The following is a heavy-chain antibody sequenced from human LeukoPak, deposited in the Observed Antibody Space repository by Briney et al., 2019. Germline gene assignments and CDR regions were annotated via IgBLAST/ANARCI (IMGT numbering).Heavy chain of an antibody. Sequence: SETLSLTCTVSGGSISSNNYYWGWIRQPPGKGLEWIGSIYYSGSSYYNPSLKSRVTISVDTSKNQFSLELSSVTAADTAVYYCARQFYYYYYMDVWGKGTTVTVSS. CDR2: IYYSGSS. J-gene: IGHJ6*03. CDR1: GGSISSNNYY. CDR3: ARQFYYYYYMDV. V-gene: IGHV4-39*01.